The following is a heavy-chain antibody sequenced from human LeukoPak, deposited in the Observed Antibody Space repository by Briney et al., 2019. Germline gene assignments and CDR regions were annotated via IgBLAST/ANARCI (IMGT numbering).Heavy chain of an antibody. J-gene: IGHJ4*02. CDR2: MYYGGST. CDR1: GGSFSSYY. Sequence: PSETLSLTCAVYGGSFSSYYWGWIRQSPGKGLEWIGSMYYGGSTLYNPSLKSRVSISVDTSKDQFSLRLRSVTAADTAVYYCARTYYYDSSGPYYWGQGILVTVSS. D-gene: IGHD3-22*01. CDR3: ARTYYYDSSGPYY. V-gene: IGHV4-39*07.